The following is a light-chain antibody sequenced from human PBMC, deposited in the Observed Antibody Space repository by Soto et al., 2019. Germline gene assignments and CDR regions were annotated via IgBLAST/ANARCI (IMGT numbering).Light chain of an antibody. CDR1: SGHSSYA. CDR2: LNSDGSH. V-gene: IGLV4-69*01. J-gene: IGLJ2*01. Sequence: QSVLTQSPSASASLGASVKLTCTLSSGHSSYAIAWHQQQPEKGPRYLMKLNSDGSHRKGDGIPDRFSGSSSGAEHYLTISSLPSEDEADYYCQTWGTGIGVFGGGTKLTVL. CDR3: QTWGTGIGV.